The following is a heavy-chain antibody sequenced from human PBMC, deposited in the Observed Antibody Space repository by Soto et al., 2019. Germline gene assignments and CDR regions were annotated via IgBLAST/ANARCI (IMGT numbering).Heavy chain of an antibody. CDR2: ISGSGGKT. CDR1: GFTFSNYA. J-gene: IGHJ4*02. D-gene: IGHD3-16*01. Sequence: GGSLRLSCTASGFTFSNYAMSWVRQAPGKGLEWVSAISGSGGKTYYADSVKGRFTISRDNSKNTLYLQMNTLRAEDTAVYYCARSAMFGSVALFDYWGQGTQVTVSS. V-gene: IGHV3-23*01. CDR3: ARSAMFGSVALFDY.